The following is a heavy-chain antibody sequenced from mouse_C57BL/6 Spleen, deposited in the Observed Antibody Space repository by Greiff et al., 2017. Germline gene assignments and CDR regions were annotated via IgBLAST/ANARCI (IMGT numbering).Heavy chain of an antibody. V-gene: IGHV2-2*01. D-gene: IGHD1-1*01. CDR3: ARGGSNGSSHWYFDV. J-gene: IGHJ1*03. CDR1: GFSLTSYG. Sequence: QVQLKESGPGLVQPSQSLSITCTVSGFSLTSYGVHWVRQSPGKGLEWLGVIWSGGSTDYNAAFISRLSISKDNSKSQVFFKMNSLQADDTAIYYCARGGSNGSSHWYFDVWGTGTTVTVSS. CDR2: IWSGGST.